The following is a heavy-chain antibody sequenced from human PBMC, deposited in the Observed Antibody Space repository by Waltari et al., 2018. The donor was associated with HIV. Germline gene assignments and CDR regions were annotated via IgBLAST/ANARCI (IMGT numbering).Heavy chain of an antibody. V-gene: IGHV3-23*01. D-gene: IGHD1-26*01. J-gene: IGHJ4*02. CDR2: ISGSGGST. CDR3: AKLGLKLGGDY. Sequence: EVQLLESGGGLVQSGGCLRPSCAAPGFTFRTYAMGWVRQAPGKGLEWVSTISGSGGSTYYADSVKGRFTISRDNSKNTLYLQMNSLRAEDTAIYYCAKLGLKLGGDYWGQGTLVTVSS. CDR1: GFTFRTYA.